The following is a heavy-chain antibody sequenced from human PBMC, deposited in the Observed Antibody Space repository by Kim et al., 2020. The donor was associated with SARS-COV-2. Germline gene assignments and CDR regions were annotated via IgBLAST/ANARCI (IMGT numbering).Heavy chain of an antibody. J-gene: IGHJ6*03. CDR3: ARERVTVDYYYYYMDV. CDR1: GGIFSNHA. CDR2: ITPILGRA. D-gene: IGHD4-17*01. Sequence: SVKVSCKASGGIFSNHAISWVRQAPRQGLEWMGRITPILGRANYAQRFQGRVTITADRFTNTAYMEMSGLRSEDTAVYYCARERVTVDYYYYYMDVWGK. V-gene: IGHV1-69*04.